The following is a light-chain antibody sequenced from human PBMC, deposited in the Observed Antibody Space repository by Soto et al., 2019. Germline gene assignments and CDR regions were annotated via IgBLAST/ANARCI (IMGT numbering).Light chain of an antibody. CDR1: TSDISTYNR. CDR3: SSYTSGVTVV. CDR2: DVS. V-gene: IGLV2-14*01. Sequence: QSALTQPASVSGSPGQSITISCSGTTSDISTYNRVSWYQQLPGKAPKFMIYDVSDRPSGVSNRFSGSKSGNTASLTISGLQAEDEADYYCSSYTSGVTVVFGGGTKLTVL. J-gene: IGLJ2*01.